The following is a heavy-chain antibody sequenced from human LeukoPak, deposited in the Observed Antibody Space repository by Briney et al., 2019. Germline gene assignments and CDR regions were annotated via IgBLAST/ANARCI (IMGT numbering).Heavy chain of an antibody. Sequence: GGSLRLSCAASGFTFSTYGMTWVRQAPGKGLEWVSAIGGSGGSTYYADSVKGRFTISRDNSKNTLYLQMNSLRAEDTAIYYCVKAYSNSWYYYFDYWGQGTLVTVSS. D-gene: IGHD6-13*01. J-gene: IGHJ4*02. CDR2: IGGSGGST. CDR1: GFTFSTYG. V-gene: IGHV3-23*01. CDR3: VKAYSNSWYYYFDY.